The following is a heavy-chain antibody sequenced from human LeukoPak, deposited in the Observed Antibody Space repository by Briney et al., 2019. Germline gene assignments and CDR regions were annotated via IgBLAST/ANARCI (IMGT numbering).Heavy chain of an antibody. CDR1: GYTFSGYY. CDR2: INPNSGGA. J-gene: IGHJ4*02. V-gene: IGHV1-2*06. Sequence: ASVTVSCTASGYTFSGYYIHWVRQAPGQGLEWMGRINPNSGGADYAQTFQGRVTMTWDTSISTGNMELSSLRSDDTAIYYCARGGFDYWGQGTLVTVSS. CDR3: ARGGFDY.